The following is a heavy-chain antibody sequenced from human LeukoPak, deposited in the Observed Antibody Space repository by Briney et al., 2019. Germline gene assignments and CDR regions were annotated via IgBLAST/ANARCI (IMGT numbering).Heavy chain of an antibody. CDR1: GFTFRKYW. CDR2: INPDDGST. V-gene: IGHV3-74*01. CDR3: LTIVEADLDAFDI. J-gene: IGHJ3*02. Sequence: GGSLRLSCAASGFTFRKYWLHWVRQAPGKGLVWVSRINPDDGSTSYADSVKGRFTISRDNAKSTLYLQMNSLRAEDTAVYYCLTIVEADLDAFDIWGQGTKVTVSS. D-gene: IGHD2-15*01.